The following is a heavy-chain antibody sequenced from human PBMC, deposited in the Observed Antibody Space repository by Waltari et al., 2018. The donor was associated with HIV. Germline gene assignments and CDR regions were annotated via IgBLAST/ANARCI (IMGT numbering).Heavy chain of an antibody. V-gene: IGHV4-59*01. J-gene: IGHJ4*02. CDR3: ASTSWRRDGYNTFDS. Sequence: QVQLLESGPGLVKPSETLSLTCSVSGGSINSYYWSWIRQPPGKGLEWIGYIYYSGSTNYNPPLKSRSTISLDTSKNQFSLKLTSVTAADTAVYFWASTSWRRDGYNTFDSWGPGILVTVSS. CDR2: IYYSGST. D-gene: IGHD5-12*01. CDR1: GGSINSYY.